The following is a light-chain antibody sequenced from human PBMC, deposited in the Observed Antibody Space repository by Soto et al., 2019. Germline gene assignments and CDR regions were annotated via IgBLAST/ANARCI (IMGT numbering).Light chain of an antibody. Sequence: DIQMTQSPSTLSGSVGYRVTITCRASQTISSWLAWYQQKPGKAPKLLIYKASTLKSGVPSRFSGSGSGTEFTLTIRSLQPDDFATYYCQHYNSYSEAFGQGTKVELK. CDR1: QTISSW. V-gene: IGKV1-5*03. CDR2: KAS. CDR3: QHYNSYSEA. J-gene: IGKJ1*01.